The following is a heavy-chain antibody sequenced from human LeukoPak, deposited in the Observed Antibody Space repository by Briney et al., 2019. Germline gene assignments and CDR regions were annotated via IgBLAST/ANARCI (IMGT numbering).Heavy chain of an antibody. D-gene: IGHD5-12*01. CDR3: ARDAVAGLATRGWYFDL. CDR1: GFTFSSYA. CDR2: ISYDGSNK. V-gene: IGHV3-30-3*01. J-gene: IGHJ2*01. Sequence: GGSLRLPCAASGFTFSSYAMHWVRQAPGKGLEWVAVISYDGSNKYYADSVKGRFTISRDNSKNTLYLQMNSLRAEDTAVYYCARDAVAGLATRGWYFDLWGRGTLVTVSS.